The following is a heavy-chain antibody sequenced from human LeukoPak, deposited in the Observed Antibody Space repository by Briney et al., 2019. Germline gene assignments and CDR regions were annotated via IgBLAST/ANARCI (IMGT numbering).Heavy chain of an antibody. J-gene: IGHJ4*02. CDR1: GFTVGSNY. CDR2: IYRGGST. V-gene: IGHV3-66*04. CDR3: ARLSANSSAYFFDY. D-gene: IGHD3-22*01. Sequence: GGSLRLSCAASGFTVGSNYMSWVRQAPGKGLEWVSIIYRGGSTNYADSVKGRFTISRDTSKNTLYLQMNSPRAADTAVYYCARLSANSSAYFFDYWGQGTLVTVSS.